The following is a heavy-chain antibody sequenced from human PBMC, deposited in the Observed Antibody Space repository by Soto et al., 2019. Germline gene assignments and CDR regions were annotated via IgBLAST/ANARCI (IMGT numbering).Heavy chain of an antibody. CDR1: GYTFTGYY. CDR3: ARDSAYTSSGWYSWYGMDV. CDR2: INPNSGGT. Sequence: ASVKVSCKASGYTFTGYYVHWVRQAPGQGLEWMGWINPNSGGTNYAQKFQGWVTMTRDTSISTAYMELSRLRSDDTAVYYCARDSAYTSSGWYSWYGMDVWGQGTTVTVSS. V-gene: IGHV1-2*04. J-gene: IGHJ6*02. D-gene: IGHD6-19*01.